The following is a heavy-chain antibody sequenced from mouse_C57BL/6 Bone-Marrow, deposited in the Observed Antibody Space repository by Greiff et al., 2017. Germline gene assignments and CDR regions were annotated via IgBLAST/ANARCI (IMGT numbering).Heavy chain of an antibody. CDR2: SRNKANDDTK. V-gene: IGHV7-1*01. J-gene: IGHJ4*01. CDR3: ARDAYYYYAMDY. D-gene: IGHD1-1*01. Sequence: EVKLMESGGGLVQSGRSLRLSCATSGFTFSDFYMEWVRQAPGKGLEWIAASRNKANDDTKEYSASVKGRFIVSRDTSQSILYLQMNALRAEDTAIYYCARDAYYYYAMDYWGQGTSVTVSS. CDR1: GFTFSDFY.